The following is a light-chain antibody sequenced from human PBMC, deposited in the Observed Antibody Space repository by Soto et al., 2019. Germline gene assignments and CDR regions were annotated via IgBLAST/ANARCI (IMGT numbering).Light chain of an antibody. V-gene: IGLV2-23*01. CDR3: CSYAGYTTYV. CDR2: EAT. CDR1: SSDVGTYDL. Sequence: QSVLTQPASVSGSPGQSITISCTGTSSDVGTYDLVSWYQQHPGKVPKLIIYEATKRPSGVSSRFSGSKSGTTASLTISGLQAEDEADYYCCSYAGYTTYVFGSGTKVTVL. J-gene: IGLJ1*01.